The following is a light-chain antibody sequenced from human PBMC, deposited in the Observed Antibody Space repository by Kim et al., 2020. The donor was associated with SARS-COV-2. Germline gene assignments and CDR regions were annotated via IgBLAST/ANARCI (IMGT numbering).Light chain of an antibody. CDR2: GAS. Sequence: DIQMTQSPSSLSASVGDRVTITCRASQDISNDLGWYQQNPGRAPKRLIYGASSLQSGVPSRFSGSGSGTEFTLTISSLQPEDFATYYCLQHNTYPLTFGQGTRLEIK. CDR3: LQHNTYPLT. J-gene: IGKJ5*01. CDR1: QDISND. V-gene: IGKV1-17*01.